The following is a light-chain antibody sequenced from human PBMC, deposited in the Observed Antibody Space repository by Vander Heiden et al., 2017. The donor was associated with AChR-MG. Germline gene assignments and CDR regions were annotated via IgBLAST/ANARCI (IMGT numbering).Light chain of an antibody. J-gene: IGLJ3*02. V-gene: IGLV1-44*01. Sequence: QSVLTQAPSASGTPGQTVTISCSGSIGSQTVSWYQQLPESAPKLLIYSSIRRPSGVPDRFSGSTSGTSPYLAISGLQSEDEGIYFCATWDDTLSGWVFGGGTKLTVL. CDR2: SSI. CDR3: ATWDDTLSGWV. CDR1: IGSQT.